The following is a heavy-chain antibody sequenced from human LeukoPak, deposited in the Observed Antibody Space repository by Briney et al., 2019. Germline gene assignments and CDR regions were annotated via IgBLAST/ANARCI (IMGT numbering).Heavy chain of an antibody. CDR1: GGSISTYY. CDR2: ISYGNT. J-gene: IGHJ4*02. CDR3: ARDKAHSYGRYFDL. Sequence: PSETLSLTCSVSGGSISTYYWNWIRQTPGKGLEWIGHISYGNTDYNPSLKSRVTISVDTSKNQFSLKLTSVTAADTAVYYCARDKAHSYGRYFDLWGQGALVTVSS. D-gene: IGHD5-18*01. V-gene: IGHV4-59*01.